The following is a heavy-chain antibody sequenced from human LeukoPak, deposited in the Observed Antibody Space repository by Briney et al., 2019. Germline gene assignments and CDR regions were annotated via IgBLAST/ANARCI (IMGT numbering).Heavy chain of an antibody. CDR3: ALAAAGLNYFDP. J-gene: IGHJ5*02. Sequence: GAPVKVSCKASGYTFTGYYMHWVRQAPGQGLEWMGWINPNSGSTNYAQKFQGRVTMTRDTSISTAYMDLSRLRSDDTAVYYCALAAAGLNYFDPWGQGTLVTVSS. D-gene: IGHD6-13*01. CDR2: INPNSGST. V-gene: IGHV1-2*02. CDR1: GYTFTGYY.